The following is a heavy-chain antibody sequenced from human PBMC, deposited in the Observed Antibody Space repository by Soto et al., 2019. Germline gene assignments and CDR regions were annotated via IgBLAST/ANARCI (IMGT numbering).Heavy chain of an antibody. D-gene: IGHD6-6*01. Sequence: SETLSLTCTVSGGSISSSSYYWGWIRQPPGKGLEWIGSIYYSGSTYYNTSLKSRVTISVDTSKNQFSLKLSSVTAADTAVYYCASGVSVAARNYYYYGMDVWGQGTTVTV. V-gene: IGHV4-39*01. CDR1: GGSISSSSYY. CDR3: ASGVSVAARNYYYYGMDV. J-gene: IGHJ6*02. CDR2: IYYSGST.